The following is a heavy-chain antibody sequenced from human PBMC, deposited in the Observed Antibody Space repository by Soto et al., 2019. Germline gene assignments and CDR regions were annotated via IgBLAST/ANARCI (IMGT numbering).Heavy chain of an antibody. CDR1: GGSFSGYY. CDR3: ARFIYVILTGYPEGYYYYYCMGV. J-gene: IGHJ6*03. V-gene: IGHV4-34*01. CDR2: INHSGST. D-gene: IGHD3-9*01. Sequence: SETLSLTCAVYGGSFSGYYWSWIRQPPGKGLEWIGEINHSGSTNYNPSLKSRVTISVDTSKNHFSLKLSSVTAADTAVYYCARFIYVILTGYPEGYYYYYCMGVWGKGTTGSVSS.